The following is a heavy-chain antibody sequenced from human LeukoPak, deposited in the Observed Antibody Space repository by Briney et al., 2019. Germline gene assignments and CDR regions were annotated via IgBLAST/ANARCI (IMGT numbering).Heavy chain of an antibody. CDR3: ARAVSSYGDYPLFVSYFDY. V-gene: IGHV3-23*01. CDR1: GFTFSSYA. CDR2: ISGSGGST. J-gene: IGHJ4*02. Sequence: PGGSLRLSCAASGFTFSSYAMSWVRQAPGKGLEWVSAISGSGGSTYYADSVKGRFTISRDNSKNTLYLQMNSLRAEDTAVYYCARAVSSYGDYPLFVSYFDYWGQGTLVTVSS. D-gene: IGHD4-17*01.